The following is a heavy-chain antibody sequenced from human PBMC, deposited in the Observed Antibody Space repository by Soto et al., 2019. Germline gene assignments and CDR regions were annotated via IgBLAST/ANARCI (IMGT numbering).Heavy chain of an antibody. Sequence: QVLLVESGGGVVQPGGSLRLSCAASEFTFSTYPMHWVRQAPGKGLEWVAVISHDEGNKYYGDSMKGRFTISRDNSKNTLYLPMNSLRGDYSAVYYCARGASDFWGGYPEIHFFDSWGQGTLVTVSS. J-gene: IGHJ4*02. CDR2: ISHDEGNK. CDR3: ARGASDFWGGYPEIHFFDS. CDR1: EFTFSTYP. V-gene: IGHV3-30-3*01. D-gene: IGHD3-3*01.